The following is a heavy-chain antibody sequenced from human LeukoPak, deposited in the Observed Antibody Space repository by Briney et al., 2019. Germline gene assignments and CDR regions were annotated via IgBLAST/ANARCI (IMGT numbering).Heavy chain of an antibody. CDR2: IYRSGST. J-gene: IGHJ5*02. V-gene: IGHV4-30-2*01. CDR3: ARDRFPQSPAVGGYNWFDP. Sequence: SETLSLTCTVSGGSTSSGGYYWSWIRQPPGKGLEWIGYIYRSGSTYYNPSLKSRVTISVDRSKNQFSLKLSSVTAADTAVYYCARDRFPQSPAVGGYNWFDPWGQGTLVTVSS. CDR1: GGSTSSGGYY. D-gene: IGHD3-16*01.